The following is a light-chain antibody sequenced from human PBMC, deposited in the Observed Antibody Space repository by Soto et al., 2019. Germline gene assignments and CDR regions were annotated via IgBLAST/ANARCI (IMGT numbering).Light chain of an antibody. Sequence: EIVLTQSPGTLSLSPVERATLSCRASESVSTSYLAWYQQKPGQAPRLLIYGASGRATGIPDRFSVSASGTDFSLTISRLEHEDFAVYYCQHYGTSALFGPGTKVDIK. CDR3: QHYGTSAL. J-gene: IGKJ3*01. V-gene: IGKV3-20*01. CDR1: ESVSTSY. CDR2: GAS.